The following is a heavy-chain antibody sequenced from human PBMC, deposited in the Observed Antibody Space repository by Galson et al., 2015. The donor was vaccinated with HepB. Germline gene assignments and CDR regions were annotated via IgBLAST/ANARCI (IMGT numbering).Heavy chain of an antibody. V-gene: IGHV3-30-3*01. CDR3: ARGASSYNSSGYLDY. D-gene: IGHD3-22*01. J-gene: IGHJ4*02. Sequence: SLRLSCAASGFTFSFNVMHWVRQAPGKGLEWVAIISYDGTNKYYADSVKGRFTISRANFKNTLYLQMNSLRAEDTAVYYCARGASSYNSSGYLDYWGQGTLLTVSS. CDR1: GFTFSFNV. CDR2: ISYDGTNK.